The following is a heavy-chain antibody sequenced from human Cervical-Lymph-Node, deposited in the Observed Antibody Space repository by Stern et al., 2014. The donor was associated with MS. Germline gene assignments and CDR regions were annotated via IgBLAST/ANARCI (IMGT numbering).Heavy chain of an antibody. D-gene: IGHD6-6*01. CDR2: IWYDGSNK. Sequence: VQLEESGGGVVQPGRSLRLSCAASGFTFSSYGMHWVRQAPGKGLEWVAVIWYDGSNKYYADSVKGRFTISRDNSKNTLYLQMNSLRAEDTAVYYCARETSARVFDYWGQGTLVTVSS. CDR3: ARETSARVFDY. CDR1: GFTFSSYG. V-gene: IGHV3-33*01. J-gene: IGHJ4*02.